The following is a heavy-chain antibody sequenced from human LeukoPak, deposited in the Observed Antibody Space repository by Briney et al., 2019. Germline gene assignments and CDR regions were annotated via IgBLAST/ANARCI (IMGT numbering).Heavy chain of an antibody. V-gene: IGHV3-23*01. CDR1: GFIFSHYG. J-gene: IGHJ4*02. D-gene: IGHD3-22*01. CDR3: AKWDTYYDSSGYYFY. CDR2: ITSRSTT. Sequence: PGGSLRLSCAASGFIFSHYGMNWVRQAPGKGLEWVSGITSRSTTYYADSVKGRFTISRDNSKNTLYLQMNSLRAEDTAVYYCAKWDTYYDSSGYYFYWGQGTLVTVSS.